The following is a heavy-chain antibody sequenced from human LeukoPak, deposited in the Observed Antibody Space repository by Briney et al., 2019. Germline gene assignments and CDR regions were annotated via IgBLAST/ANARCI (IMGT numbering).Heavy chain of an antibody. J-gene: IGHJ6*03. Sequence: SETLSLTCTVSGGSISSSSYYWGWIRQPPGKGLEWIGSIYYSGSTYYNPSLKSRVTISVDTSKNQFSLKLSSVTAADTAVYYCARVWKEYCSSTSCYRYYYMDVWGKGTTVTVSS. D-gene: IGHD2-2*02. CDR1: GGSISSSSYY. CDR2: IYYSGST. CDR3: ARVWKEYCSSTSCYRYYYMDV. V-gene: IGHV4-39*07.